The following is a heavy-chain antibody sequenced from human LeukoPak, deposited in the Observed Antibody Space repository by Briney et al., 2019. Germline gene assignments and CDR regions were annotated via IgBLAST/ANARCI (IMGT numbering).Heavy chain of an antibody. CDR3: ATPLTGLHY. V-gene: IGHV3-74*01. Sequence: GGSLRLSCAASGFTFSSYWMQWVRQAPGERLVWVSGIKTDGITTSYADSVKGRFTISRDNSKNTLYLQMNSLRAEDTAVYYCATPLTGLHYWGQGTLVTVSS. CDR1: GFTFSSYW. J-gene: IGHJ4*02. D-gene: IGHD1-14*01. CDR2: IKTDGITT.